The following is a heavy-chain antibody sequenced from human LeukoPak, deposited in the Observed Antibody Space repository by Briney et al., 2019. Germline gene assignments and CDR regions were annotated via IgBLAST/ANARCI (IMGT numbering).Heavy chain of an antibody. CDR2: IYYSGST. V-gene: IGHV4-59*08. J-gene: IGHJ4*02. Sequence: PSETLSLTCTVSGGSLSRYYWSWIRQPPGKGLEWIGYIYYSGSTNYNPSLKSRVTISVGTSKNQFSLKLSSVTAADTAVYYCARHTYSGTYSDYWGQGTLVTVSS. D-gene: IGHD1-26*01. CDR3: ARHTYSGTYSDY. CDR1: GGSLSRYY.